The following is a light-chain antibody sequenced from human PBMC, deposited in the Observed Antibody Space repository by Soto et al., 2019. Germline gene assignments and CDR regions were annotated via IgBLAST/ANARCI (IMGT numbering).Light chain of an antibody. V-gene: IGKV1-33*01. CDR3: QQFGDLTFI. CDR1: QDINNY. Sequence: DLTMTQSPSSLSASVGDRVTITCQASQDINNYLNWYQQKPGQAPKLLIYDASGLEVGVPSRFSGSGSGTHFTLTISGLQPEDIATYYCQQFGDLTFIFGQGTRLEI. J-gene: IGKJ5*01. CDR2: DAS.